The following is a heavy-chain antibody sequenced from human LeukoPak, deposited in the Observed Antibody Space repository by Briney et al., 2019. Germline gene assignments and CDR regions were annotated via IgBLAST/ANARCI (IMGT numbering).Heavy chain of an antibody. CDR2: ISAYNDNT. J-gene: IGHJ4*02. Sequence: GASVEVSCKASGYTFSTYGISWVRQAPGQGPEWMGWISAYNDNTEYAQKFQGRVTMTTDTSTSTAYMELRSLRSDDTAVYYCARDPPHSSGPNSPCFEYWGQGTLVTVSS. CDR3: ARDPPHSSGPNSPCFEY. D-gene: IGHD6-19*01. CDR1: GYTFSTYG. V-gene: IGHV1-18*01.